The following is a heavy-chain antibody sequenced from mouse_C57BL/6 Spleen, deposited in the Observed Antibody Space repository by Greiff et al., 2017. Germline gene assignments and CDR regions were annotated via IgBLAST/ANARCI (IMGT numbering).Heavy chain of an antibody. J-gene: IGHJ4*01. CDR2: INPSSGYP. V-gene: IGHV1-4*01. CDR3: ARGDDGYAKDD. Sequence: QVQLQQSGAELARPGASVKMSCKASGYTFTSYTMHWVKQRPGQGLEWIGYINPSSGYPKYNQQFKDKATLTADKSSNTAYMQLSSQTAEDSAVYYDARGDDGYAKDDWGQGTSVTVSA. D-gene: IGHD2-3*01. CDR1: GYTFTSYT.